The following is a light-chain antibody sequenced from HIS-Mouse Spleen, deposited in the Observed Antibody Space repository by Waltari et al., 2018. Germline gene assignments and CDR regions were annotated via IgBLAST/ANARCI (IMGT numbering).Light chain of an antibody. Sequence: SYELTQPPSVSVSPGQTARITCSGDALPTQYAYWYQQKPGQAPGLVIYKDSERPSGIPERFSGYSSGTTVTLTISGVQAEDEADYYCQSADSSGTYYVFGTGTKVTVL. CDR3: QSADSSGTYYV. V-gene: IGLV3-25*03. J-gene: IGLJ1*01. CDR2: KDS. CDR1: ALPTQY.